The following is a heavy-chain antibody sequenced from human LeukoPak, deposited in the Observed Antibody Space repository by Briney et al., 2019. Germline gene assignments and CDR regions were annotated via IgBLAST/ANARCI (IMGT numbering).Heavy chain of an antibody. Sequence: RGSLSLSCAASGFTFSGYSMNWVRQAPGKGLEWVSYISSGSPTIYYADSVKGRLTISRDNAKNSLYLQMNSLRDEDTAVYYCARDPSAFDIWGQETMVTVSS. V-gene: IGHV3-48*02. CDR1: GFTFSGYS. CDR2: ISSGSPTI. J-gene: IGHJ3*02. CDR3: ARDPSAFDI.